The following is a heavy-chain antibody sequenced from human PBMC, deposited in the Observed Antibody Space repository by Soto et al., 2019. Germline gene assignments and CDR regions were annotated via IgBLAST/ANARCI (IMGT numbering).Heavy chain of an antibody. CDR1: GFTFNTYD. CDR2: ITASSAYI. Sequence: ESGGGLVKPGGFLRLSCAASGFTFNTYDMNWVRQAPGKGLEWVSSITASSAYIYYADSVRGRITISRDNAKNSLLLQMHSLRAEDTAVYYCVRSGTARLLRHSWFDTWGQGTLVTVSS. V-gene: IGHV3-21*01. CDR3: VRSGTARLLRHSWFDT. D-gene: IGHD2-21*01. J-gene: IGHJ5*02.